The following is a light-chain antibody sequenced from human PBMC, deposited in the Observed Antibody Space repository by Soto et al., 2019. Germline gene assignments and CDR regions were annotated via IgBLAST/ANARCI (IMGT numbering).Light chain of an antibody. V-gene: IGKV1-12*01. CDR2: AAS. CDR3: QQANSFPLT. Sequence: NQLTQSPSSLSASVGDRVTITCRASQAISSALAWYQQKPGKAPNLLIYAASSLHSGVPSRFSGSGSGTDFTLTISSLQPEDFATYYCQQANSFPLTFGGGTKVDIK. CDR1: QAISSA. J-gene: IGKJ4*01.